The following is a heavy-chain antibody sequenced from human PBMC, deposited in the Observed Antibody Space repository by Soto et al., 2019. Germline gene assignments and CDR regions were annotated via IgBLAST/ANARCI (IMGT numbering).Heavy chain of an antibody. J-gene: IGHJ4*02. CDR3: ARAVGYYYDSSGYYYFDY. Sequence: GGSLRLSCAASGFTFSSYWMSWVRQAPGKGLEWVANIKQDGSEKYYVDSVKGRFTISRDNAKNSPYLQMNSLRAEDTAVYYCARAVGYYYDSSGYYYFDYWGQGTLVTVSS. D-gene: IGHD3-22*01. CDR1: GFTFSSYW. CDR2: IKQDGSEK. V-gene: IGHV3-7*05.